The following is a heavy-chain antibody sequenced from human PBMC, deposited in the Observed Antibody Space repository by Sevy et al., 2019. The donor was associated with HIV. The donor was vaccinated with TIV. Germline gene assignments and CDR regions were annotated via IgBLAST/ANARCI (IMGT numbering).Heavy chain of an antibody. V-gene: IGHV3-15*01. Sequence: GGSLRLSCAASGFTFSNVWMSRVRQAPGKGLEWVGHIKSKTEGGTTDYAAPVKGRFTISRDDSRNTLDLQMNSLKAEDTALYYCTTGGSILQHWGQGTLVTVSS. CDR3: TTGGSILQH. J-gene: IGHJ4*02. CDR1: GFTFSNVW. CDR2: IKSKTEGGTT. D-gene: IGHD3-16*01.